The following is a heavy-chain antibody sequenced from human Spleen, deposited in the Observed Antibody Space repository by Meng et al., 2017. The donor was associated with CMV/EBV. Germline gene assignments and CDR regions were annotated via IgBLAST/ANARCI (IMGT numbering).Heavy chain of an antibody. V-gene: IGHV3-11*01. CDR3: AREPTSSNTRYGMDV. J-gene: IGHJ6*02. D-gene: IGHD3-3*01. Sequence: SGFTFSDYYMSWIRQAPGKGLEWVSYISSSGSTIYYADSVKGRFTISRDNAKNSLYLQMNSLRAEDTAVYYCAREPTSSNTRYGMDVWGQGTTVTVSS. CDR2: ISSSGSTI. CDR1: GFTFSDYY.